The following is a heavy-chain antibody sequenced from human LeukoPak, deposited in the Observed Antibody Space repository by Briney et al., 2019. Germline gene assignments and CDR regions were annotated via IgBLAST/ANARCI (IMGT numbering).Heavy chain of an antibody. CDR1: GYTFTNYY. CDR3: ARENERDDYGDYAEPREVEPFDY. Sequence: GASVTVSCKASGYTFTNYYMHWVRQAPGQGLEWMGVINPSDGTTNYAQKFQGRVTMTRDTSTSTVYMELSSLRSEDTAVYYCARENERDDYGDYAEPREVEPFDYWGQGTLVTVSS. J-gene: IGHJ4*02. D-gene: IGHD4-17*01. V-gene: IGHV1-46*01. CDR2: INPSDGTT.